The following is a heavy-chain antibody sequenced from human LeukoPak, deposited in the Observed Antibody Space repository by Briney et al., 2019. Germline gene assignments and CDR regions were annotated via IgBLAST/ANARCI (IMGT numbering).Heavy chain of an antibody. CDR2: ISSSSITI. V-gene: IGHV3-48*04. D-gene: IGHD2-15*01. CDR1: GLTFSSYS. CDR3: ARDRGGSYSAIDY. Sequence: GGSLRLSCAASGLTFSSYSLNWVRQAPGKGLEWVSFISSSSITIYYADSVKGRLTISRDNAEKSLYLQMNSLRAEDTAVYYCARDRGGSYSAIDYWGQGTLVTVSS. J-gene: IGHJ4*02.